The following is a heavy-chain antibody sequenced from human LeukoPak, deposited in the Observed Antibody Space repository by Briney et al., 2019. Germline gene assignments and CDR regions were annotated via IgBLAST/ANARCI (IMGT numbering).Heavy chain of an antibody. J-gene: IGHJ4*02. CDR3: ARDFSGDYYFDY. Sequence: GSLRLSCVASGYTFSANGMHWVRQAPGKGLGWVGMISYDGSEKYYGDSVKGRFTISRDDSKSTLFLEMNSLRAEDTAVYYCARDFSGDYYFDYWGQGTLVTVSS. D-gene: IGHD7-27*01. CDR1: GYTFSANG. V-gene: IGHV3-30*12. CDR2: ISYDGSEK.